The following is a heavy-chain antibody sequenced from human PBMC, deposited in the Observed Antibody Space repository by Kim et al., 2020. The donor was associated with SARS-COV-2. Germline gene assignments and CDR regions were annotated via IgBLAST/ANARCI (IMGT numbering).Heavy chain of an antibody. J-gene: IGHJ5*02. V-gene: IGHV1-2*06. D-gene: IGHD2-2*01. Sequence: ASVKVSCKASGYTFTGYYMHWVRQAPGQGLEWMGRINPNSGGTNYAQKFQGRVTMTRDTSISTAYMELSRLRSDDTAVYYCARWLGYCSSTSCSRGWFDPWGQGTLVTVSS. CDR1: GYTFTGYY. CDR3: ARWLGYCSSTSCSRGWFDP. CDR2: INPNSGGT.